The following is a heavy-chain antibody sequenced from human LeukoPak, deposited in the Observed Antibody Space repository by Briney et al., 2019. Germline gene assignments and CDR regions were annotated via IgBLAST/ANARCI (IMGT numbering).Heavy chain of an antibody. CDR1: GGSFSGYY. V-gene: IGHV4-34*01. CDR2: INHSGST. Sequence: TSETLSLTCAVYGGSFSGYYWSWIRQPPGKGLECIGEINHSGSTNYNPSLKSRVTISVDTSKNQFSLKLSSVTAADTAVYYCARGLTTVTTFYYYYYMDVWGKGTTVTVSS. CDR3: ARGLTTVTTFYYYYYMDV. D-gene: IGHD4-17*01. J-gene: IGHJ6*03.